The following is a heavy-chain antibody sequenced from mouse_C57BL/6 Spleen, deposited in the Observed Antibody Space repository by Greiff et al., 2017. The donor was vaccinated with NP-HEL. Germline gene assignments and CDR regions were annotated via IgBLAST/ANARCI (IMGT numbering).Heavy chain of an antibody. CDR1: GFTFSSYA. Sequence: EVKLVESGEGLVKPGGSLKLSCAASGFTFSSYAMSWVRQTPEKRLEWVAYISSGGDYIYYADTVKGRFTISRDNARNTLYLQMSSLKSEDTAMYYCTRGPSNYLQTPYYYAMDYWGQGTSVTVSS. D-gene: IGHD5-5*01. CDR2: ISSGGDYI. J-gene: IGHJ4*01. V-gene: IGHV5-9-1*02. CDR3: TRGPSNYLQTPYYYAMDY.